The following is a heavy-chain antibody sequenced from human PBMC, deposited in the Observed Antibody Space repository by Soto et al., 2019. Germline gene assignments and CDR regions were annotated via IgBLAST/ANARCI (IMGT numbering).Heavy chain of an antibody. V-gene: IGHV1-69*01. CDR3: ARGGTSGWLKGAYDV. Sequence: QVQLVQSGAEVKKPGSSVKVSCRASGGTLNKHAITWVRRAPGQGLEWLGGIIPMFGIPNYPQKFPGRVTITADASTNTSHMELIGLTSDDTAVYYCARGGTSGWLKGAYDVWGQGTMVTVSS. D-gene: IGHD6-19*01. CDR2: IIPMFGIP. CDR1: GGTLNKHA. J-gene: IGHJ3*01.